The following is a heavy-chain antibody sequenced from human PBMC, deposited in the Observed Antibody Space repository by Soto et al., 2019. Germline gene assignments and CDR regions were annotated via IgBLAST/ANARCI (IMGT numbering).Heavy chain of an antibody. Sequence: PSEPLSLTFTVSGGSINSSDYFWTWICQSPGKGREWMGYIFYTGTTYSPPSLKSRLIMSIDTSKNQFSLGLASVTAAASAVNYCAREPFLPRTLPDYWGQGALVTVS. CDR2: IFYTGTT. V-gene: IGHV4-30-4*01. D-gene: IGHD3-16*01. J-gene: IGHJ4*02. CDR1: GGSINSSDYF. CDR3: AREPFLPRTLPDY.